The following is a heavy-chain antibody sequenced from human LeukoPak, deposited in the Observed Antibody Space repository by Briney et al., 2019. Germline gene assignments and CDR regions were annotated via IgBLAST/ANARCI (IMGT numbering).Heavy chain of an antibody. J-gene: IGHJ4*02. Sequence: GGSLRLSCAASGFTFSSYWMSWVRQAPGKGLEWVANIKQDGSEKYYVDSVKGRFTISRDNAKNSLYLQMNSLRAEDTAVYYCARDRYYYDSSGSYYFDYWGQGTLVTVSS. D-gene: IGHD3-22*01. CDR2: IKQDGSEK. CDR3: ARDRYYYDSSGSYYFDY. V-gene: IGHV3-7*01. CDR1: GFTFSSYW.